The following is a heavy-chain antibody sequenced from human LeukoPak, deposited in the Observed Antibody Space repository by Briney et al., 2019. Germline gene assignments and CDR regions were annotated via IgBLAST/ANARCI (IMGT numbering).Heavy chain of an antibody. D-gene: IGHD3-22*01. CDR2: IYSGGST. Sequence: PGGSLRLSCAASGFTVSSNYMSWVRQAPGKGLEWVSVIYSGGSTYYADSVKGRFTISRDNSKNTLYLQMNSLRAEDTAVYYCARDGDYYDSSGYPPDAFDIWGQGTMVTVSS. CDR3: ARDGDYYDSSGYPPDAFDI. CDR1: GFTVSSNY. V-gene: IGHV3-66*01. J-gene: IGHJ3*02.